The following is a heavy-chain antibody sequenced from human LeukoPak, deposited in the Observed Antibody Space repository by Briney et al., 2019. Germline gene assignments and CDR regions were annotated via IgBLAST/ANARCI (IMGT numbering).Heavy chain of an antibody. CDR2: INHSGST. Sequence: SETLSLTCAVYGGSFSGYYWSWIRQPPGKGLEWIGEINHSGSTNYNPSLKSRVTISVDTSKNQFSLKLSSVTAADTAVYYCARGGGTAAAGPTYYFDYWGQGTLVTVSS. CDR1: GGSFSGYY. CDR3: ARGGGTAAAGPTYYFDY. V-gene: IGHV4-34*01. D-gene: IGHD6-13*01. J-gene: IGHJ4*02.